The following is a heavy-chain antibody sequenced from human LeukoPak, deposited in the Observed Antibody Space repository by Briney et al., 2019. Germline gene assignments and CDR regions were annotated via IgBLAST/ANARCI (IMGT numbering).Heavy chain of an antibody. J-gene: IGHJ6*03. CDR2: INPSDGAT. CDR3: AREQRGAVSGSLGGLFASYYTYYYMDV. V-gene: IGHV1-46*01. CDR1: GYTFTMYY. Sequence: GASVKVSCKASGYTFTMYYIHWVRQAPGQGLEWMGVINPSDGATTYAQRFQGRVTMTRDMSTTTVYMDLRSLRSEAKAVYFCAREQRGAVSGSLGGLFASYYTYYYMDVWGRGTTVTVSS. D-gene: IGHD1-26*01.